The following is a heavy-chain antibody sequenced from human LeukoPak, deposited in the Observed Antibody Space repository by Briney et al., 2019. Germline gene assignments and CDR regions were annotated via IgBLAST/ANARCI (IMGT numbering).Heavy chain of an antibody. CDR2: IWYDGTNK. D-gene: IGHD3-22*01. CDR3: ARAAYDNSGYLTL. CDR1: GFTFSSYG. V-gene: IGHV3-33*01. Sequence: GGSLRLSCVASGFTFSSYGMHWVRQAPGKGLEWVAVIWYDGTNKYYADFVKGRFTISRDSSKNTLYLQMNSLRAEDTAVYYCARAAYDNSGYLTLWGQGTLVAVSS. J-gene: IGHJ4*02.